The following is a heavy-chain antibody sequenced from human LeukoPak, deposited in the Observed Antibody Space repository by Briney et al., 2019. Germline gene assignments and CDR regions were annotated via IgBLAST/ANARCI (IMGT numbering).Heavy chain of an antibody. CDR1: GFTISIYW. V-gene: IGHV3-7*04. CDR3: VWDWGYYGPDS. D-gene: IGHD3-10*01. Sequence: AGTLRLSCAASGFTISIYWMSWVRQAPGKGLEWVANINQDGSEKNYVASVKGRFTISRDTAKNSLYVQMCGVSAEDTAMYCCVWDWGYYGPDSWVEGALVSVPS. J-gene: IGHJ5*02. CDR2: INQDGSEK.